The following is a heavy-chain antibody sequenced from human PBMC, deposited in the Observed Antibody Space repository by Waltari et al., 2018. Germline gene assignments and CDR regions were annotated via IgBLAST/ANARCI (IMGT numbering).Heavy chain of an antibody. J-gene: IGHJ4*02. V-gene: IGHV4-38-2*02. CDR2: IYHSGST. Sequence: QVQLQESGPGLVKPSETLSLTCTVSGYSISSGYYWGWIRQPPGKGLEWIGSIYHSGSTYYNPSLKSRVTISVDTSKNQFSLKLSSVTAADTAVYYCARRAPIAAAGFRGGFDYWGQGTLVTVSS. CDR1: GYSISSGYY. CDR3: ARRAPIAAAGFRGGFDY. D-gene: IGHD6-13*01.